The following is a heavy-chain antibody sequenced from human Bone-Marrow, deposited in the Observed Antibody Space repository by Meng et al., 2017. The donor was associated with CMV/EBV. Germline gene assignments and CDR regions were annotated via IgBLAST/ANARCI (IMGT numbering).Heavy chain of an antibody. Sequence: ASVKVSCKASGYTFTSYGISWVRQAPGQGLEWMGWISAYNGNTNYAQKLQGRVTMTTDTSTSTADMELRSLRSDDTAVYYCARVTQQWLVPYYIDYWGQGTLVTVSS. CDR1: GYTFTSYG. CDR3: ARVTQQWLVPYYIDY. J-gene: IGHJ4*02. CDR2: ISAYNGNT. D-gene: IGHD6-19*01. V-gene: IGHV1-18*01.